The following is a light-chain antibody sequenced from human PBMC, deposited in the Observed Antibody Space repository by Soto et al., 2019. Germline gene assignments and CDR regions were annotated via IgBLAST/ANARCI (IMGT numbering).Light chain of an antibody. CDR1: NSDVGGYNY. CDR3: SSYTSNYIVV. V-gene: IGLV2-8*01. J-gene: IGLJ2*01. Sequence: QSALTQPPSASGSPGQSVAISCTGTNSDVGGYNYVSWYQHHPGKVPKLMIYEVTKRPSGVPDRFSGSKSGNTASLTVSGLQAEDEAEYDCSSYTSNYIVVLGGGTKLTVL. CDR2: EVT.